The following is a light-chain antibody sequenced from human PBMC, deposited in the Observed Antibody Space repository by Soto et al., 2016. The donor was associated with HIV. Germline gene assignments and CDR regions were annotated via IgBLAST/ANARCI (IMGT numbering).Light chain of an antibody. CDR2: ATS. V-gene: IGKV1-6*01. CDR3: LQDYDRPYT. CDR1: QGIKIE. Sequence: AIQMTQSPSSLSASLGDRVTITCRASQGIKIELGWYQQKPGKAPKLLIYATSSLGGGVPSRFSGSGSGTDFTLTISSLQPEDSASYFCLQDYDRPYTFGQGTKLEIK. J-gene: IGKJ2*01.